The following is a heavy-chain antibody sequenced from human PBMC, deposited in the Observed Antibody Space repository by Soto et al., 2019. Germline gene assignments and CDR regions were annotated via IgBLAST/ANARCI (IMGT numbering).Heavy chain of an antibody. CDR3: ARHDDRDANY. CDR1: GFTFGKYW. J-gene: IGHJ4*02. D-gene: IGHD3-3*01. Sequence: EVQLVESGGGLVQPGGSLRISCAASGFTFGKYWMAWVRQAPGKGLEWVANIKRDGGEKYYVDSVKGRFSISRDNAKKSLYLQMSSLRVEDTAVYYCARHDDRDANYWGQGTLVTVSS. V-gene: IGHV3-7*01. CDR2: IKRDGGEK.